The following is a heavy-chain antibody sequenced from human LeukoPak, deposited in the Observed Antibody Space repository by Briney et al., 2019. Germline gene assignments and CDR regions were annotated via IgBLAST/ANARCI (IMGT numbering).Heavy chain of an antibody. CDR3: AKGAIVVVITRLGAFDI. J-gene: IGHJ3*02. CDR1: GFTFSNYG. Sequence: GGSLRHSCAASGFTFSNYGMSWVRQAPGKGLEWVSAISGSGNSTYYADSVKGRFTISRDNSKNTLYLQMNSLRAEDTAVYYCAKGAIVVVITRLGAFDIWGQGTMVTVSS. CDR2: ISGSGNST. D-gene: IGHD3-22*01. V-gene: IGHV3-23*01.